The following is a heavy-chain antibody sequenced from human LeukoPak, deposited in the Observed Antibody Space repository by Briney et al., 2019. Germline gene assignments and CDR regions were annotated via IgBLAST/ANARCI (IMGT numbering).Heavy chain of an antibody. CDR2: IYYSGST. Sequence: ASETLSLTCTVSGGSISSYYWSWIRQPPGKGLGWIGYIYYSGSTNYNPSLKSRVTISVDTSKNQFSLKLSSVTAADTAVYYCARVGGRDYYDSSGYYYPEYFQHWGQGTLVTVSS. J-gene: IGHJ1*01. D-gene: IGHD3-22*01. V-gene: IGHV4-59*01. CDR3: ARVGGRDYYDSSGYYYPEYFQH. CDR1: GGSISSYY.